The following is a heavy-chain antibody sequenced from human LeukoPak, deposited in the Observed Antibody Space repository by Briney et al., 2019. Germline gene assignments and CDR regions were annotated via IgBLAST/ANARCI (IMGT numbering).Heavy chain of an antibody. V-gene: IGHV3-21*01. CDR1: GLTFSSHS. Sequence: GGSLRLSCAASGLTFSSHSMNWVRQAPGKRLEWVSSISSSSSYIYYADSVQGRFTISRDNAKNSLYLQMNSLRAEDTAVYYWARDSSGYYGLLGYWGQGTLVTVSS. CDR2: ISSSSSYI. J-gene: IGHJ4*02. CDR3: ARDSSGYYGLLGY. D-gene: IGHD3-22*01.